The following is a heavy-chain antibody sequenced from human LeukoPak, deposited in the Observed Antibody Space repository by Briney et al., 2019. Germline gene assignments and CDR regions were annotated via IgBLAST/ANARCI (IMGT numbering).Heavy chain of an antibody. CDR3: ARDLSPDYGDFYGMDV. D-gene: IGHD4-17*01. V-gene: IGHV3-30-3*01. J-gene: IGHJ6*02. CDR2: ISYDGSNK. CDR1: GFTFSSYA. Sequence: PGGSLRLSCAASGFTFSSYAMHWVRQAPGKGLEWVAVISYDGSNKYYADSVKGRFTISRDNSENTLYLQMNSLRAEDTAVYYCARDLSPDYGDFYGMDVWGQGTTVTVSS.